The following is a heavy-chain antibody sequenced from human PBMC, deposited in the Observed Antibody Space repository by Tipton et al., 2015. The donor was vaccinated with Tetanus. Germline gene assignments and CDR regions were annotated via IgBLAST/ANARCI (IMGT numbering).Heavy chain of an antibody. CDR3: ARQARRWLVGAFDI. D-gene: IGHD6-19*01. CDR2: IYTSGST. J-gene: IGHJ3*02. CDR1: GGSISSYY. V-gene: IGHV4-4*07. Sequence: TLSLTCTVSGGSISSYYWSWIRQPAGKGLEWIGRIYTSGSTNYNPSLKSRVTMSVDTSKNQFSLKLSSVTAADTAVYYCARQARRWLVGAFDIWGQGTMVTVSS.